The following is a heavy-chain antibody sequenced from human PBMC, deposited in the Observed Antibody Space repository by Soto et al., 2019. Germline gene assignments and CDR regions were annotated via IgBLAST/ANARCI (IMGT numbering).Heavy chain of an antibody. CDR3: ARRITRPERFDY. D-gene: IGHD1-20*01. Sequence: QLQLQESGPGLVKPSETLSLTCTVSGGSISRSSYYWGWIRQPPGKGLEWIGNIYYSGNTYYNPSLQSRVTLSVDTSNNQFSRKLTSATDSDTAVYYCARRITRPERFDYWGQGALVTVSS. V-gene: IGHV4-39*01. CDR2: IYYSGNT. CDR1: GGSISRSSYY. J-gene: IGHJ4*02.